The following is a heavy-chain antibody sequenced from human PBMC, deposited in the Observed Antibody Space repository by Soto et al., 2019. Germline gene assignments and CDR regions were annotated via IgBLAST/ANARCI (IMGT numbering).Heavy chain of an antibody. J-gene: IGHJ5*02. V-gene: IGHV1-69*13. CDR1: GGTFSSYA. CDR2: IIPIFGTA. D-gene: IGHD5-12*01. Sequence: GSSVKVSCKTSGGTFSSYAISWVRQAPGHGLEWMGGIIPIFGTANYAQKFQGRVTITADESTSTAYMELRSVRSEDADVYYCVRKHGDGYNANWFDPWGQGTLVTVSS. CDR3: VRKHGDGYNANWFDP.